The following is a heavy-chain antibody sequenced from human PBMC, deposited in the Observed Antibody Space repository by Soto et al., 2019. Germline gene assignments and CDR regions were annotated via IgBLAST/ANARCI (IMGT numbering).Heavy chain of an antibody. CDR3: AREISGGLRYFDY. D-gene: IGHD3-10*01. J-gene: IGHJ4*01. Sequence: SETLSLTCAVSGYSISSGYYWGWIRQPPGKGLEWIGSIYHSESTYYNPSLKSRVTISVDTSKNQFSLKLSSVTAADTAVYYCAREISGGLRYFDYCGHGTLVTVSP. V-gene: IGHV4-38-2*02. CDR1: GYSISSGYY. CDR2: IYHSEST.